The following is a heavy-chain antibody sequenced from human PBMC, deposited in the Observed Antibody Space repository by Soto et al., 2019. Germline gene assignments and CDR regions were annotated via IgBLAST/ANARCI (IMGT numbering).Heavy chain of an antibody. V-gene: IGHV3-23*01. CDR2: ISGSGGST. Sequence: EVQLLESGGGLVQPGGSLRLSCAASGFTFSSYAMSWVRQAPGKGLEWVSAISGSGGSTYYADSVKGRFTISRDNTKKTLYLQINSLRADDTAVYYCAKDLVDSYNYYYYYYGMDVWGHGTTVTV. J-gene: IGHJ6*02. CDR3: AKDLVDSYNYYYYYYGMDV. D-gene: IGHD1-1*01. CDR1: GFTFSSYA.